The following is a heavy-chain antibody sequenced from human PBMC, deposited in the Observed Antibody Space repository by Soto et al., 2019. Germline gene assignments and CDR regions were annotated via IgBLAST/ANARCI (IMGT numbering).Heavy chain of an antibody. D-gene: IGHD2-8*01. V-gene: IGHV3-23*01. Sequence: EVQLLESGGGLVQPGGPLTLSCAASGFTFTNNGLNWVRKAPGKGLEWVSFSAGYGGPTYYADSVKGRFTMSRDNSKSTLFLQMNGLRVEDTAVYYCARNNGMDVWGKGTTVTVSS. CDR1: GFTFTNNG. CDR3: ARNNGMDV. CDR2: SAGYGGPT. J-gene: IGHJ6*04.